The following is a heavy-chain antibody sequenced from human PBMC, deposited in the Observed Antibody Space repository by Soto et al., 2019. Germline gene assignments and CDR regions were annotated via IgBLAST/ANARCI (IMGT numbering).Heavy chain of an antibody. J-gene: IGHJ3*02. D-gene: IGHD6-13*01. CDR1: GGSISSYY. CDR2: IYYSGST. CDR3: ARARVKGAFDI. Sequence: SETLSLTCTVSGGSISSYYWSWIRQPPGKGLEWIGYIYYSGSTNYNPSLKSRVTISVDTSKNQFSLKLSSVTAADTAVYYCARARVKGAFDIWGQGTMVTVSS. V-gene: IGHV4-59*01.